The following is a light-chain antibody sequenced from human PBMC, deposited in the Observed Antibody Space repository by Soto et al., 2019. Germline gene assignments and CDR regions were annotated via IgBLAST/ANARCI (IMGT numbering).Light chain of an antibody. Sequence: DIVMTQSPLSLPVTPGEPASISCRSSQSLRHSNGYNYLNWYLQKPGHSPQLLIHLGSSRACGVPDRFSGSGSGTDFTLEISRVEAEDFGVYYCMQSLQTPMYTFGQGTKLEIK. CDR2: LGS. CDR3: MQSLQTPMYT. V-gene: IGKV2-28*01. J-gene: IGKJ2*01. CDR1: QSLRHSNGYNY.